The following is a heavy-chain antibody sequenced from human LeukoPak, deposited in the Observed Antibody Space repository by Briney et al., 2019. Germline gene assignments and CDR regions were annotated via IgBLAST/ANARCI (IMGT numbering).Heavy chain of an antibody. CDR2: INPNSGGT. D-gene: IGHD3-22*01. Sequence: ASVKVSCKASGYTFTGYYMHWVRQAPGQGLGWMGWINPNSGGTNYAQKFQGRVTMTRDTSISTAYMELSRLRSDDTAVYYCARDGTSSGYVYYMDVWGKGTTVTVSS. V-gene: IGHV1-2*02. CDR3: ARDGTSSGYVYYMDV. CDR1: GYTFTGYY. J-gene: IGHJ6*03.